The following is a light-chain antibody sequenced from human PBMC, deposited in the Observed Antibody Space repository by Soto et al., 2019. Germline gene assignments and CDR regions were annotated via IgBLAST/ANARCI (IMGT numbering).Light chain of an antibody. CDR2: DAS. CDR3: QQRRSWQVT. V-gene: IGKV3-11*01. J-gene: IGKJ5*01. CDR1: QSVSGY. Sequence: DIVLTQSPVTLSLYPGERATLSCRASQSVSGYLVWYQQKPGQAPRLLIYDASTRAAGIPARFSGSGSGTNFTLTISSLEPEDFAVYYCQQRRSWQVTFGQGTRLEI.